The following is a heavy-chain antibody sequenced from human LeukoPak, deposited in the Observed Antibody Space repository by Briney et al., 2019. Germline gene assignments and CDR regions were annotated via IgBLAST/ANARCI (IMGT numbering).Heavy chain of an antibody. D-gene: IGHD3-22*01. CDR1: GGTFSSYT. J-gene: IGHJ4*02. V-gene: IGHV1-69*04. CDR2: IIPILGIA. CDR3: ARDGGLDYYDSSGYYEGSDY. Sequence: SVKVSCKASGGTFSSYTISWVRQAPGQGLEWMGRIIPILGIANYAQKFQGRVTITADKSTSTAYMELSSLRSEDTAVYYCARDGGLDYYDSSGYYEGSDYWGQGTLVTVSS.